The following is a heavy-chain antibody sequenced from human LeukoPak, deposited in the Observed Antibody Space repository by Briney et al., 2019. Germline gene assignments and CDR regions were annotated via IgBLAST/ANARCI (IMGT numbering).Heavy chain of an antibody. CDR2: IYYSGST. CDR1: GGSFSSYY. V-gene: IGHV4-59*01. CDR3: ARAYKSAAAGADFDY. Sequence: SETLSLTCTVSGGSFSSYYWSWIRQPPGKGLEWIGYIYYSGSTNYNPSLKSRVTISVDTSKNQFSLKLSSVTAADTAVYYCARAYKSAAAGADFDYWGQGTLVTVSS. D-gene: IGHD6-13*01. J-gene: IGHJ4*02.